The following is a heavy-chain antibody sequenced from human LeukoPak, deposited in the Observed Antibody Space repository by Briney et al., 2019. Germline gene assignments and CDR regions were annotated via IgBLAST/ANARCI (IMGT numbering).Heavy chain of an antibody. J-gene: IGHJ4*02. Sequence: PGGSLRLSCVASGFTFSNYWMGWVRQAPGKGLEFVAHIRQDGSRIEFGEFVKGRFTISRDNDKNSMYLQMNNLKAEDTAVYYCAKWRWLQSEFDYWGQGALVTVSS. CDR3: AKWRWLQSEFDY. CDR1: GFTFSNYW. CDR2: IRQDGSRI. V-gene: IGHV3-7*01. D-gene: IGHD5-24*01.